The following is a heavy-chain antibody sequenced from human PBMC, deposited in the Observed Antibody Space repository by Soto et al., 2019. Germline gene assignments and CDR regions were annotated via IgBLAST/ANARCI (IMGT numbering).Heavy chain of an antibody. J-gene: IGHJ6*02. CDR3: AKDEYSSSSHGMDG. CDR2: ISWDGGST. D-gene: IGHD6-13*01. CDR1: GFTFDDYT. V-gene: IGHV3-43*01. Sequence: GGSLRLSCAASGFTFDDYTMHWVRQAPGKGLEWVSLISWDGGSTYYADSVKGRFTISRDNSKNSLYLQMNSLRTEDTALYYCAKDEYSSSSHGMDGWGQGTTGTVSS.